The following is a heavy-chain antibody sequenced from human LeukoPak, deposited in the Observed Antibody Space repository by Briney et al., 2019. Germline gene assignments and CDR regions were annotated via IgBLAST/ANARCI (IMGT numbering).Heavy chain of an antibody. D-gene: IGHD7-27*01. CDR3: ARDMGLGTDF. CDR1: GAFFDIYF. CDR2: LDYTGTT. Sequence: PSETLSLTCNVSGAFFDIYFWNWIRQPPGRGLEWIGNLDYTGTTNYNPSLMSRVSMSLDASESQFSLKLTSVTTADTAVYYRARDMGLGTDFWGQGTLITVSS. J-gene: IGHJ4*02. V-gene: IGHV4-59*01.